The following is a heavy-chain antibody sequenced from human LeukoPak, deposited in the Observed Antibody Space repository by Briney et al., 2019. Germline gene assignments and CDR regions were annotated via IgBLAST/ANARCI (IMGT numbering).Heavy chain of an antibody. V-gene: IGHV4-31*03. Sequence: SETLSLTCTVSGGSISSGGYYWGWIRQHPGKGLEWIGYIYYSGSTYYNPSLKSRVTISVDTSKIQFSLKLSSVTAADTAVYYCARARGEASHLDYWGQGTLVTVSS. J-gene: IGHJ4*02. D-gene: IGHD4-17*01. CDR2: IYYSGST. CDR1: GGSISSGGYY. CDR3: ARARGEASHLDY.